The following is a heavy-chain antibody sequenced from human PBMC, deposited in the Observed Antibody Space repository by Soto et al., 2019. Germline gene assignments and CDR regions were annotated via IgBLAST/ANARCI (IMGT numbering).Heavy chain of an antibody. CDR2: INAGNGNT. D-gene: IGHD3-10*02. CDR1: GYTFTSYA. Sequence: ASVKVSCKASGYTFTSYAMHWVRQAPGQRLEWMGWINAGNGNTKYSQKFQGRFAISRDDSRDMMYMQMNSLKTEDTGVYYCTTDSLFTQMLVRFDFWGLGTLVTVSS. J-gene: IGHJ4*01. V-gene: IGHV1-3*01. CDR3: TTDSLFTQMLVRFDF.